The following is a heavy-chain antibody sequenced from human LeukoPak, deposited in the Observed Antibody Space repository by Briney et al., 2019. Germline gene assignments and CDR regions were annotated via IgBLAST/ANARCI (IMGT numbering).Heavy chain of an antibody. D-gene: IGHD1-26*01. V-gene: IGHV4-34*01. CDR1: GGPLSGYY. CDR3: ARGGRIVGATGNLDY. Sequence: SETLSLTCAVYGGPLSGYYWSWIRQPPGKGLEWIGEINHSGSTNYNPSLKSRVTISVDTSKNQFSLRLSSVTAADTAVYYCARGGRIVGATGNLDYWGQGALVTVSS. J-gene: IGHJ4*02. CDR2: INHSGST.